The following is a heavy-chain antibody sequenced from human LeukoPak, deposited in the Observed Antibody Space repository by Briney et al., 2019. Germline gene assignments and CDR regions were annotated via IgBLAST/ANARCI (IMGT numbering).Heavy chain of an antibody. J-gene: IGHJ4*02. CDR3: ARGTALSSPLEY. CDR1: GGTFSSYA. Sequence: SVKVSCKASGGTFSSYAISWVRHAPEQGLEWMGGIIPIFGTANYAQKFQGRVTITTDESTSTAYMELSSLRSEDTAVYYCARGTALSSPLEYWGQGTLVTVSS. D-gene: IGHD2-21*02. CDR2: IIPIFGTA. V-gene: IGHV1-69*05.